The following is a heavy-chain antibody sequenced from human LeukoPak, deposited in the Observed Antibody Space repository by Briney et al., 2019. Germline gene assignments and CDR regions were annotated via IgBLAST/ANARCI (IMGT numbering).Heavy chain of an antibody. V-gene: IGHV1-2*02. D-gene: IGHD4-23*01. CDR3: ARDGGGNPLFDY. CDR2: INPNSGGT. CDR1: GYTFTGYY. J-gene: IGHJ4*02. Sequence: ASVMVSCKASGYTFTGYYMHWVRQAPGQGLEWMGWINPNSGGTNYAQKFQGRVTMTRDTSISTAYMELSRLRSDDTAVYYCARDGGGNPLFDYWGQGTLVTVSS.